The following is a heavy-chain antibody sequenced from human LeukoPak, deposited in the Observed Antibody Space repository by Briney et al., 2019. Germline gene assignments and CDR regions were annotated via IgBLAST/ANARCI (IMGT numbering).Heavy chain of an antibody. J-gene: IGHJ4*02. D-gene: IGHD3-9*01. CDR1: GFTFSGAW. CDR2: IREDGTEK. Sequence: GGSLRLSCTASGFTFSGAWMTWVRQAPGKGLEWVANIREDGTEKNYVDSVKGRFTISRDNAKNSLFLQMNSLRAEDTAVYYCAKDRNILTGYFSFDYWGQGTLVTVSS. V-gene: IGHV3-7*01. CDR3: AKDRNILTGYFSFDY.